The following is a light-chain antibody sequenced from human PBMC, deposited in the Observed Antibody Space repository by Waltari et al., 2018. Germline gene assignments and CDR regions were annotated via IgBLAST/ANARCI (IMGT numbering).Light chain of an antibody. V-gene: IGKV1-9*01. J-gene: IGKJ1*01. CDR2: AAS. CDR1: QGISSY. Sequence: DIQLTQSPSFLSASVGDRVTITCRASQGISSYLAWYQQKPGKAPKLLIYAASRLESGVPSRFSGIGSGTEFTRTISSLQPEDIATYFCQQLNSYPQTFGQGTKVEIK. CDR3: QQLNSYPQT.